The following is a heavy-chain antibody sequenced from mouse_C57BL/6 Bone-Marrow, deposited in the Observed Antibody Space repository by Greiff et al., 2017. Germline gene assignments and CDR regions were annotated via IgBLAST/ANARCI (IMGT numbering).Heavy chain of an antibody. CDR2: ILPGSGST. D-gene: IGHD1-1*01. CDR1: GYTFTGYW. Sequence: QVQLQQSGAELMKPGASVKLSCKATGYTFTGYWIEWVKQRPGHGLEWIGEILPGSGSTNYNEKFKGKATFTADTSSNTAYMQLSSLTTEDSAVYYCAREGVYYGSSCDFDYWGQGTTLTVSS. J-gene: IGHJ2*01. CDR3: AREGVYYGSSCDFDY. V-gene: IGHV1-9*01.